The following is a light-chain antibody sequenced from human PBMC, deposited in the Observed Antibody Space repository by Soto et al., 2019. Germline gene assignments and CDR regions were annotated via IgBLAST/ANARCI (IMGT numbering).Light chain of an antibody. J-gene: IGLJ3*02. V-gene: IGLV1-51*01. CDR1: RSNIGANF. Sequence: QSVLKQPHSVSASPGQKVTIPCSGGRSNIGANFVSWYQHLQGTAPRLLIHYNNKRPSGIPDPFSGSKAGTSATPDITVLQTGGETDYYCGTWNSALSAWVFGCGTKQPVL. CDR3: GTWNSALSAWV. CDR2: YNN.